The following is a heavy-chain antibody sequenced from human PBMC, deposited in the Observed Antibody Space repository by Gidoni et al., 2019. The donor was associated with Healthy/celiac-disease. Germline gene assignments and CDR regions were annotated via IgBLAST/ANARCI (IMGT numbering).Heavy chain of an antibody. V-gene: IGHV3-21*01. J-gene: IGHJ6*03. CDR2: ISSSSSYI. D-gene: IGHD7-27*01. CDR1: GLPFRRHS. CDR3: ARWEGTGDVYYYYMDV. Sequence: EVQLVESVVGLVKPGGSLRLPCAPSGLPFRRHSMNWVRQAPGKGLEWVSYISSSSSYIYYADSVKGRFTISRDNAKNSLYLQMNSLRAEDTDVYYCARWEGTGDVYYYYMDVWGKGTTVTVS.